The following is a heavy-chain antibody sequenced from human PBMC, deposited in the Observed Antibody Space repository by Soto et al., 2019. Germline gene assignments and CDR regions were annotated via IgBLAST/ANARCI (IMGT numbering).Heavy chain of an antibody. CDR1: GGSLSSDDYY. CDR3: ARDGAQAGGFRANWFDP. CDR2: IHYRGSA. Sequence: QGQLQESGPGLVKHSQTLSRTCTVSGGSLSSDDYYWTWIRQPPGKGLEWIGYIHYRGSAHYNPSLKSRVTISIDTSKNQFSLKVSSVTSADTAVYYCARDGAQAGGFRANWFDPWGQGTLVTVSS. V-gene: IGHV4-30-4*01. D-gene: IGHD3-10*01. J-gene: IGHJ5*02.